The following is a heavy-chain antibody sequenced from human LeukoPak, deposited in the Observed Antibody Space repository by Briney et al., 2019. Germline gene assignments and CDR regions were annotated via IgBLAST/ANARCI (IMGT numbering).Heavy chain of an antibody. J-gene: IGHJ3*02. V-gene: IGHV1-2*02. D-gene: IGHD5-24*01. Sequence: ASVKVSCKASGFTITDYFIHWVRQAPGQGLEWMGWINPKSGGTHCAQKFQGRVTMTRDLSMTTAYVELSSLKSDDTAVYYCARVTEMATIRDAFDIWGQGTMVTVSS. CDR2: INPKSGGT. CDR3: ARVTEMATIRDAFDI. CDR1: GFTITDYF.